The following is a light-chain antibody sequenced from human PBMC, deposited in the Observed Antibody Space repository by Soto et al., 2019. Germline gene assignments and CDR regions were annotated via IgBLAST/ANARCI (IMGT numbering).Light chain of an antibody. CDR1: QSVSSY. Sequence: EIVLTQSPATLSLSPGERATLSCRASQSVSSYLAWYQHKPCQAPRLLIYDASNRATGIPARFSGSGSGTDFTLTISSLEPEDFAVYYCQQRSNWPSITVGQGTRLEIK. V-gene: IGKV3-11*01. J-gene: IGKJ5*01. CDR3: QQRSNWPSIT. CDR2: DAS.